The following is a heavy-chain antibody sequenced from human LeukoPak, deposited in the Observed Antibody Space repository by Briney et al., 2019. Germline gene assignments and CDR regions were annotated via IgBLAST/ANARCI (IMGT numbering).Heavy chain of an antibody. CDR3: ARVSRGWYADY. CDR2: ISGSGGST. Sequence: GGSLRLSCAASGFTFSSYAMSWVRQAPGKGLEWVSAISGSGGSTYYADSVKGRFTTSRDNSKNTLYLQMNSLRAEDTAVYYCARVSRGWYADYWGQGTLVTVSS. CDR1: GFTFSSYA. J-gene: IGHJ4*02. V-gene: IGHV3-23*01. D-gene: IGHD6-19*01.